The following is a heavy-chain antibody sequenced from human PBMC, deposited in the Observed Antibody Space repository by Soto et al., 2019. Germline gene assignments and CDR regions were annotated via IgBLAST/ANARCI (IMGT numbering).Heavy chain of an antibody. CDR1: GGSISSGDYY. Sequence: SETLSLTCTVSGGSISSGDYYWSWIRQPPGKGLEWIGYIYYSGSTYYNPSLKSRVTISVDTSKNQFSLKLSSVTAADTAVYYCARGSGRAGDYYDSRFSWYFDYWGQGTLVTVSS. D-gene: IGHD3-22*01. CDR2: IYYSGST. V-gene: IGHV4-30-4*01. CDR3: ARGSGRAGDYYDSRFSWYFDY. J-gene: IGHJ4*02.